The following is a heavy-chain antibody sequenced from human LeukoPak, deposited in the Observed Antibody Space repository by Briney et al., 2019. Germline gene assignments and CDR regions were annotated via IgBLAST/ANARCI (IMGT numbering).Heavy chain of an antibody. CDR1: GYIFTSYY. CDR3: ARDLGGYSYANPFDY. CDR2: IDPSGGHT. D-gene: IGHD5-18*01. J-gene: IGHJ4*02. Sequence: ASVKVSCKAYGYIFTSYYMYWVRQAPGQGLEWMGMIDPSGGHTSYAQKFQGRVTITADKSTSTAYMELSSLRSEDTAVYYCARDLGGYSYANPFDYWGQGTLVTVSS. V-gene: IGHV1-46*01.